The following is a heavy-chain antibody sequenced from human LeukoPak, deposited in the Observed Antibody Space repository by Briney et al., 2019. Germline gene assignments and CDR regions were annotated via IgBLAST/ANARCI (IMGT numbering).Heavy chain of an antibody. CDR3: ARTDYDFWSGSPYYFDY. Sequence: PSETLSLTCTVSGGSISSSSYYWCWIRQPPGKGLEWIGSIYYSGSTYYNPSLKSRVTISVDTSKNQFSLKLSSVTAADTAVYYCARTDYDFWSGSPYYFDYWGQGTLVTVSS. J-gene: IGHJ4*02. V-gene: IGHV4-39*01. CDR2: IYYSGST. D-gene: IGHD3-3*01. CDR1: GGSISSSSYY.